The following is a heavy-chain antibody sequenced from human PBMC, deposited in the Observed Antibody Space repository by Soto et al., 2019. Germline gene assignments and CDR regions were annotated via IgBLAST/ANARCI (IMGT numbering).Heavy chain of an antibody. CDR1: GYTFTSYA. Sequence: GASVKVSCKASGYTFTSYAMHWVRQAPGQRLEWMGWINAYNGNTKYAQKLQGRVTITTDTSTSTAYMELRSLRSDDTAVYYCARVGFTIFGVVPYYYYGMDVWGQGTTVTVSS. V-gene: IGHV1-3*01. CDR3: ARVGFTIFGVVPYYYYGMDV. CDR2: INAYNGNT. J-gene: IGHJ6*02. D-gene: IGHD3-3*01.